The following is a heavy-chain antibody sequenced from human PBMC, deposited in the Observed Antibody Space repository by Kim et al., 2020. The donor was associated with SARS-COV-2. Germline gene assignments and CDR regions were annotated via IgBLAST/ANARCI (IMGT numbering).Heavy chain of an antibody. CDR1: GITFSSNA. V-gene: IGHV3-23*01. D-gene: IGHD1-20*01. CDR3: ARDSGANWNQYSFKY. CDR2: IVGSGLAS. J-gene: IGHJ4*02. Sequence: GGSLRLSCEVSGITFSSNAMTWVRQAPGKGLEWVSTIVGSGLASYYADSVKGRFTISRDNSKTTLFLQMNSLRAEDTAVYYCARDSGANWNQYSFKYWGQGNPVTVSS.